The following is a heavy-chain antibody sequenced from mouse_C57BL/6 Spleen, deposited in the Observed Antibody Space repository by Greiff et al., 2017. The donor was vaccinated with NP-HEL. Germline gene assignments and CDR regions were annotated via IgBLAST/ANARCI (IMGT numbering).Heavy chain of an antibody. CDR3: ARWNDYEASAMDY. CDR1: GFNIKDYY. D-gene: IGHD2-4*01. CDR2: IDPEDGET. Sequence: VQLQQSGAELVKPGASVKLSCTASGFNIKDYYMHWVKQRTEQGLEWIGRIDPEDGETQYAPKFQGKATITADTSSNTAYLQLSSLTSEDTAVYYGARWNDYEASAMDYWGQGTSVTVSS. J-gene: IGHJ4*01. V-gene: IGHV14-2*01.